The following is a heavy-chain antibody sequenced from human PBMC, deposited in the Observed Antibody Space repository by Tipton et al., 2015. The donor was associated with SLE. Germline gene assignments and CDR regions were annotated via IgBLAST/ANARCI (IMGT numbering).Heavy chain of an antibody. D-gene: IGHD6-13*01. J-gene: IGHJ4*02. V-gene: IGHV1-46*01. CDR2: INPSDGTT. Sequence: QLVQSGAEVRMPGASVKVSCTASGYTFTSYGITWVRQAPGQGLERMGIINPSDGTTTYAQRFQGRVTMTRDMSTTTVYMELSSLRSEDTAVYYCARPDAAEPYLDYWGQGALVTISS. CDR3: ARPDAAEPYLDY. CDR1: GYTFTSYG.